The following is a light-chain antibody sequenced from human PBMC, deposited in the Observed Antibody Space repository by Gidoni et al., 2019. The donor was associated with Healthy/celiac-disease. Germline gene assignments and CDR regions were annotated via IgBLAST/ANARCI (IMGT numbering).Light chain of an antibody. CDR3: QAWDSSTG. CDR2: QDS. V-gene: IGLV3-1*01. J-gene: IGLJ3*02. Sequence: SYELTQPPSVSVSPGQTASTTCPGDKLGDKYACWYQQKPGQSPVLVIYQDSKRPSGIPERFSGSNSGNTATLTISGTQAMDEADCYCQAWDSSTGFGGGTKLTVL. CDR1: KLGDKY.